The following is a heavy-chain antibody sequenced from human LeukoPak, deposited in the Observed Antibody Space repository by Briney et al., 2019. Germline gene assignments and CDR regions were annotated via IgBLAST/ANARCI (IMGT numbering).Heavy chain of an antibody. CDR3: ARDWNSSSWYPYYFDY. V-gene: IGHV3-21*01. CDR1: GFTFSSYA. Sequence: PGGSLRLSCAASGFTFSSYAMSWVRQAPGKGLEWVSSISSSSSYIYYADSVKGRFTISRDNAKNSLYLQMNSLRAEDTAVYYCARDWNSSSWYPYYFDYWGQGTLVTVSP. D-gene: IGHD6-13*01. CDR2: ISSSSSYI. J-gene: IGHJ4*02.